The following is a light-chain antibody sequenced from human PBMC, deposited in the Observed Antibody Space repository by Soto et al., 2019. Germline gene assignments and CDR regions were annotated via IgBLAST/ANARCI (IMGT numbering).Light chain of an antibody. V-gene: IGLV3-21*04. CDR2: YDA. CDR1: NIGSKS. CDR3: QVWDSSSDHVV. Sequence: VVTQPPSVSVAPGKTARITCGGNNIGSKSVHWYQQKPGQAPVLVIYYDADRPSRIPERFSGSNSGNTATLTISRVEVGDEADYYCQVWDSSSDHVVFGGGTKVTVL. J-gene: IGLJ2*01.